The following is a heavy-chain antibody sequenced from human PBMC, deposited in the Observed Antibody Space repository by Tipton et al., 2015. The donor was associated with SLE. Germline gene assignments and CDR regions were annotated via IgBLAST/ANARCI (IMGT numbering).Heavy chain of an antibody. V-gene: IGHV3-43*01. CDR2: ISWDGGST. J-gene: IGHJ4*02. D-gene: IGHD6-13*01. CDR1: GFTLDDYI. Sequence: SLRLSCAASGFTLDDYIMHWVRQAQGKGLEWVSLISWDGGSTYYAESVKGRFTISRDNSKNTLYLQMNSLRAEDTAVYYCARSAAPGTLDYWGQGSLVTVSS. CDR3: ARSAAPGTLDY.